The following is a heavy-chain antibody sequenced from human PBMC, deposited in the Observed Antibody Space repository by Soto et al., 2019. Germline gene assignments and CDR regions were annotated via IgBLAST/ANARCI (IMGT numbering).Heavy chain of an antibody. J-gene: IGHJ4*02. Sequence: TLCLTCGVSGGSIGSGVDSWRWIRQPPGKGLEWIGYIYHSGSTNYNPSLKSRVTISVDTSKNQFSLKLSSVTAADTAVYFFARLFASYDILTGYPDYWGQGTLVTVSS. V-gene: IGHV4-30-2*01. CDR2: IYHSGST. CDR3: ARLFASYDILTGYPDY. D-gene: IGHD3-9*01. CDR1: GGSIGSGVDS.